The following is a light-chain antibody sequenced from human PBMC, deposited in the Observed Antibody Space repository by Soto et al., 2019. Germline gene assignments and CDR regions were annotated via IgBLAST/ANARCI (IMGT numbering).Light chain of an antibody. Sequence: QSVLTQPASVSASPGQSITISCTGGKNDIGSSDYVSWYQQHPGKATKLIIYGVSNRPSGTSDRFSGSKSGNTASLTISGLQADDEADYYCSSSTSSNTLVFGGGTKVTVL. CDR1: KNDIGSSDY. CDR3: SSSTSSNTLV. J-gene: IGLJ3*02. CDR2: GVS. V-gene: IGLV2-14*01.